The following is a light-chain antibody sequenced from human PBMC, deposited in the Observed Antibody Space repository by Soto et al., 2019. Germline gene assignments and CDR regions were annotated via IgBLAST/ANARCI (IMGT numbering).Light chain of an antibody. CDR1: QSVLYSSNNNNY. V-gene: IGKV4-1*01. Sequence: DIVMTQSRDSLAVSLGERATIDCKSSQSVLYSSNNNNYLAWYQQKPGQPPKLLIYWASTRESGVPDRFSGSGSGTDFTLTISSLQAEDVAVYYCQQYYTGRTFGQGTKVEIK. CDR3: QQYYTGRT. J-gene: IGKJ1*01. CDR2: WAS.